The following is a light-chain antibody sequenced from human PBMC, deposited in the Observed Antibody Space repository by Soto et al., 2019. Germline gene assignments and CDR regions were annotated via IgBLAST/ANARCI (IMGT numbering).Light chain of an antibody. CDR1: SSDVGAYNY. J-gene: IGLJ2*01. Sequence: QSVLTQPASVSGSPGQSITISCTGTSSDVGAYNYVSWYQHHPGKAPKLMIYDVTNRPSGVSNRFSGSKSGNTASQTISGLQAEDEAEYYCSSKRSSTSVVFGGGTKLAVL. CDR3: SSKRSSTSVV. CDR2: DVT. V-gene: IGLV2-14*03.